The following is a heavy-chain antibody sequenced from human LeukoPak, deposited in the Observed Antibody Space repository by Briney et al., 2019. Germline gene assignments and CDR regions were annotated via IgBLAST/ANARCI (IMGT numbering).Heavy chain of an antibody. V-gene: IGHV3-30*18. Sequence: GGSLRLSCAASGFTFSSYGMHWVRQAPGKGLEWVAVISYDGSNKSYADYVKGRFTSSRDNSKNTLDLQMNSLRAEDTAVYYCAKDVSSLSHYYGMDVWGQGTTVTVSS. CDR3: AKDVSSLSHYYGMDV. D-gene: IGHD2/OR15-2a*01. CDR1: GFTFSSYG. J-gene: IGHJ6*02. CDR2: ISYDGSNK.